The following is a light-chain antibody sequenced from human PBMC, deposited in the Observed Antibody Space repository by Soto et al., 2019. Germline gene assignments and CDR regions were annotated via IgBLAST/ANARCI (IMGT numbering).Light chain of an antibody. CDR1: QHVSSN. V-gene: IGKV3-15*01. J-gene: IGKJ2*01. CDR2: RAS. Sequence: EIVMTQSPATLSVSPGGSATLSCRASQHVSSNFAWYRQKPGQAPTLLIYRASTRATGIPARFSGSGSGTEFTLTISGLQSEDFAVYYGQQYNNWPYTFGQGTKLEIK. CDR3: QQYNNWPYT.